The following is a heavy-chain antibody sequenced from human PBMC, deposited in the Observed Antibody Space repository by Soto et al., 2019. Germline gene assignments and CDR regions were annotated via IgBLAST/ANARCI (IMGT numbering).Heavy chain of an antibody. CDR3: ARDLIAVAGHLDY. V-gene: IGHV6-1*01. CDR2: TYYRSKGYN. D-gene: IGHD6-19*01. Sequence: SQTLSLACAISGDSVSSNSSACNVIRQSPSRGLEWLGRTYYRSKGYNDYAVSVKSRITINPDTSKNQFSLQLNSVTPEDTAVYYCARDLIAVAGHLDYWGQGTQVTVS. CDR1: GDSVSSNSSA. J-gene: IGHJ4*02.